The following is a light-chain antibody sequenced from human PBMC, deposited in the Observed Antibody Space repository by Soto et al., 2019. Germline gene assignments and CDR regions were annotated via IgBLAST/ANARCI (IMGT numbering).Light chain of an antibody. CDR2: GAS. J-gene: IGKJ1*01. CDR3: QQYNTGSPGA. Sequence: ELVVTQSPATLSVYPGERATLSCRASQRGSNNLAWYQQRPGQPPRLLIYGASTRATGIPARFSVSGAAIEFTVTHGRLQSEAFAVFYCQQYNTGSPGAFGQGTKVHIK. V-gene: IGKV3-15*01. CDR1: QRGSNN.